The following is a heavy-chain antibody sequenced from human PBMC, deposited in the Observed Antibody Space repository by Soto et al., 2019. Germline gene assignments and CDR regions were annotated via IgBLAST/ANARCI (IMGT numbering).Heavy chain of an antibody. Sequence: SGPTLVNPTETLTLTCTVSGFSLSDAGMGVSWIRQPPGKALDWLANIFSNDEKSYTTSLKSRLTTSKHTSKRQVVLTIANVDPGDTATYYCARYISLPAAVDNWFDPWGQGTLVTVS. CDR3: ARYISLPAAVDNWFDP. D-gene: IGHD2-2*01. CDR2: IFSNDEK. CDR1: GFSLSDAGMG. J-gene: IGHJ5*02. V-gene: IGHV2-26*01.